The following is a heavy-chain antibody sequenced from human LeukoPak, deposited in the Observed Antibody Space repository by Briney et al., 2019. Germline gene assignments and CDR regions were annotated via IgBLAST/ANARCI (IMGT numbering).Heavy chain of an antibody. CDR1: GGSISSYY. J-gene: IGHJ5*02. D-gene: IGHD2-15*01. CDR2: IYYSGST. CDR3: ARGGDCSGGSCYLRFDP. Sequence: TSSETLSLTCTVSGGSISSYYWGWIRQRPGKGLEWIGSIYYSGSTYYNPSLKSRVTISVDTSKNQFSLKLSSVTAADTAVYYCARGGDCSGGSCYLRFDPWGQGTLVTVSS. V-gene: IGHV4-39*07.